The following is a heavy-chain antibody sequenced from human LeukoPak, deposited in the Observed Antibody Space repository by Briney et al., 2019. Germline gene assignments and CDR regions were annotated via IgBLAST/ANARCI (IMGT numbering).Heavy chain of an antibody. CDR1: GGSFSGYY. Sequence: PSETLSLTCAVYGGSFSGYYWSWIRQPPGKGLEWIGEINHSGSTNYNPSLKSRVTISVDTSKNQFSLKLSSVTAADTAVYYCARARSRGYSSGWYGVEYYYYYYMDVWGRGTTVTVSS. CDR2: INHSGST. CDR3: ARARSRGYSSGWYGVEYYYYYYMDV. V-gene: IGHV4-34*01. D-gene: IGHD6-19*01. J-gene: IGHJ6*03.